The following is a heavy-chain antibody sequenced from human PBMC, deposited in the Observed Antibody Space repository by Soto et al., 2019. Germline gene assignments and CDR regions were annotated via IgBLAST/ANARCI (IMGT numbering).Heavy chain of an antibody. CDR1: GGSISSSSYY. J-gene: IGHJ4*02. D-gene: IGHD5-12*01. CDR3: ARQDRRRDGYGDFDY. Sequence: SETLSLTCTVSGGSISSSSYYWGWIRQPPGKGLEWIGSIYYSGSTYYNPSLKSRVTISVDTSKNQFSLKLSSVTAADTAVYYCARQDRRRDGYGDFDYWGQGTLVTVSS. V-gene: IGHV4-39*01. CDR2: IYYSGST.